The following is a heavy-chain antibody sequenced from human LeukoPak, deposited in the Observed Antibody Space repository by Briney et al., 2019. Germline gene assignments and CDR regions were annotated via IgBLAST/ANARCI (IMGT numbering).Heavy chain of an antibody. CDR2: ISHDGSNK. CDR1: GFTFSSYA. CDR3: AKDRGSSGWYGTHFDY. J-gene: IGHJ4*02. V-gene: IGHV3-30-3*01. D-gene: IGHD6-19*01. Sequence: GGSLRLSCAASGFTFSSYAMHWVRQAPGKGLEWVAVISHDGSNKYYADSVKGRFTISRDNSKNTLYLQMNTLRAEDTAVYYCAKDRGSSGWYGTHFDYWGQGTLVTVSS.